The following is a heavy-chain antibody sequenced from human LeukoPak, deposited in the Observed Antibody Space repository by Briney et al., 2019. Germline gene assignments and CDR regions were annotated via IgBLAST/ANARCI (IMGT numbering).Heavy chain of an antibody. CDR2: MHYTGTT. D-gene: IGHD6-13*01. CDR3: ARRAAAAGTEWFDP. CDR1: GGSISSYY. Sequence: TSETLSLTCTVSGGSISSYYWSWIRQPPGKGLEWIGYMHYTGTTNHNPSLKSRVTISVDASKNQFSLKLSSVTAADTAVYYCARRAAAAGTEWFDPWGQGTLVTVSS. J-gene: IGHJ5*02. V-gene: IGHV4-59*12.